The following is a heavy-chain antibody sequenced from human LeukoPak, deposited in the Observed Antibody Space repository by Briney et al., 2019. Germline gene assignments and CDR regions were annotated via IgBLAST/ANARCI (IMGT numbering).Heavy chain of an antibody. CDR3: ARDPDGYRAGPTWFDP. CDR1: GYTFTSYG. CDR2: ISAYNGNT. D-gene: IGHD5-18*01. Sequence: ASVKVSCKASGYTFTSYGISWVRQAPGQGLEWMGCISAYNGNTNYAQKLQGRVTMATDTSTSTAYMELRSLRSDDTAVYYCARDPDGYRAGPTWFDPWGQGTLVTVSS. J-gene: IGHJ5*02. V-gene: IGHV1-18*01.